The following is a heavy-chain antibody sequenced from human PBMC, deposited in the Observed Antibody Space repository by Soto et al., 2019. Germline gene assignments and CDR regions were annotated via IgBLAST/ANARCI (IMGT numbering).Heavy chain of an antibody. CDR3: TTTKGRIAPPTDDF. D-gene: IGHD2-8*01. CDR1: GFTFSNAW. J-gene: IGHJ4*02. Sequence: EVQLVESGGGLVKPGGSLRLSCAGSGFTFSNAWMSWVRRAPGKGLEWVGRIKSDAYGGAIDYAAPVKGRFTISRDDSKNTLFLQMKNLRAEDTAGYSCTTTKGRIAPPTDDFWGPGPRVIVSS. V-gene: IGHV3-15*01. CDR2: IKSDAYGGAI.